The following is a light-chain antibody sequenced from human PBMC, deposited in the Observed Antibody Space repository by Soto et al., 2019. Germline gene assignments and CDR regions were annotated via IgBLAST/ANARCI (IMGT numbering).Light chain of an antibody. CDR3: QQYDNLLT. CDR2: DAS. Sequence: DIQMTQSPSSLSASVGDRVTTTCQASQDISNYLNWYQQKPGKAPKLLIYDASNLETGVPSRFSGSGSGTDFTFTISSLQPEDIPTYCCQQYDNLLTFGPGTKVDIK. V-gene: IGKV1-33*01. CDR1: QDISNY. J-gene: IGKJ3*01.